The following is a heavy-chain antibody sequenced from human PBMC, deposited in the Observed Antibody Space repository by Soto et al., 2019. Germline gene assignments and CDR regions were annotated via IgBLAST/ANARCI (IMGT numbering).Heavy chain of an antibody. J-gene: IGHJ4*02. Sequence: GASVKVSCKASGYTFTSYAMHWVRQAPGQRLEWMGWINACNGNTKYAQKIQGRVTMTTDTSTSTAYMELRSLRSDDTAVYYCARSSGYSYGFDYWGQGTLVTVSS. CDR1: GYTFTSYA. V-gene: IGHV1-3*01. D-gene: IGHD5-18*01. CDR2: INACNGNT. CDR3: ARSSGYSYGFDY.